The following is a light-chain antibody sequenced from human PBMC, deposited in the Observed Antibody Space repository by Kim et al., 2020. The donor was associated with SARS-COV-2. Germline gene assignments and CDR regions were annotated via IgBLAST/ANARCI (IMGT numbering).Light chain of an antibody. Sequence: GQSVTISCTGTSSDVGGYNYVSWYQQHPGKAPKLMIYDVSKRPSGVPDRFSGSKSGNTASLTISGLQAEDEADYYCCSYAGSYTWVFGGGTHLTVL. CDR3: CSYAGSYTWV. CDR2: DVS. V-gene: IGLV2-11*01. CDR1: SSDVGGYNY. J-gene: IGLJ3*02.